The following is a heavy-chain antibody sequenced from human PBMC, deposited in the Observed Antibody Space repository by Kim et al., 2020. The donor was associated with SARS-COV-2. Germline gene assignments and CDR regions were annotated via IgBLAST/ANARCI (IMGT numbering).Heavy chain of an antibody. CDR3: ARHELAAAVGDWFDP. J-gene: IGHJ5*02. CDR1: GGSISSSSYY. V-gene: IGHV4-39*01. Sequence: SETLSLTCTVSGGSISSSSYYWGWIRQPPGKGLEWIGSIYYSGSTYYNPSLKSRVTISVDTSKNQFSLKLSSVTAADTAVYYCARHELAAAVGDWFDPWGQGTLVTVSS. D-gene: IGHD6-13*01. CDR2: IYYSGST.